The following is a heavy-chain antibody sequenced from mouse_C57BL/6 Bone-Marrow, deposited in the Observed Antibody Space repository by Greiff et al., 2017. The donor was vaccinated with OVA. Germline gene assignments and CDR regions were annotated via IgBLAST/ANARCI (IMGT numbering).Heavy chain of an antibody. D-gene: IGHD2-5*01. CDR2: INSDGGST. J-gene: IGHJ4*01. Sequence: EVQGVESGGGLVQPGESLKLSCESNEYAFPSHDMPWVRKTPEKRLELVAAINSDGGSTYYPDTMERRFIISRDNTKKTQYLQMSSLRSEDTAVYYCARHGSNYYAMDYWGQGTSVTVSS. CDR3: ARHGSNYYAMDY. V-gene: IGHV5-2*01. CDR1: EYAFPSHD.